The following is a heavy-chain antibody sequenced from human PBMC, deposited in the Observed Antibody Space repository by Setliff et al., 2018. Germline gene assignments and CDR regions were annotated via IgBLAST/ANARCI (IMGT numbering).Heavy chain of an antibody. D-gene: IGHD6-19*01. Sequence: LSLTCTVSIGSIRSYYWSWIRQSPGKGLEWIGYIYYTGSTNYNPSLKSRVTMSVDTSKNQFSLKVSPVTAADTAVYYCAREQWLDPPGYYYMDVWAKGTTVTVSS. V-gene: IGHV4-59*01. CDR1: IGSIRSYY. J-gene: IGHJ6*03. CDR2: IYYTGST. CDR3: AREQWLDPPGYYYMDV.